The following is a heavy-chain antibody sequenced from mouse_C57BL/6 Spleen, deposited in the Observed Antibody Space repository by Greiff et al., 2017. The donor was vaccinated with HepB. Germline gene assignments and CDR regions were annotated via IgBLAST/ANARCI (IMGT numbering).Heavy chain of an antibody. V-gene: IGHV2-2*01. CDR3: ARTYYSNCFDY. D-gene: IGHD2-5*01. CDR2: IWSGGST. J-gene: IGHJ2*01. Sequence: VQLQQSGPGLVQPSQSLSITCTVSGFSLTSYGVHWVRQSPGKGLEWLGVIWSGGSTDYNAAFISRLSISKDNSKSQVFFKMNSLQADDTAIYYCARTYYSNCFDYWGQGTTLTVSS. CDR1: GFSLTSYG.